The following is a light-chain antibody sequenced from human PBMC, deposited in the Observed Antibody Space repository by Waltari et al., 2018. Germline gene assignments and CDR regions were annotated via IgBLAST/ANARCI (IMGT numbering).Light chain of an antibody. Sequence: IEMTQSPSSLSASVGDRVTITCRASQSISTSLNWYQQIPGKAPKLLIYLASTLQSGVPSRFSGSGSGTDFSLTISSLQPEDVAVYYCQQYYATPPWTFGQGTKVEIK. CDR1: QSISTS. CDR3: QQYYATPPWT. J-gene: IGKJ1*01. V-gene: IGKV1-39*01. CDR2: LAS.